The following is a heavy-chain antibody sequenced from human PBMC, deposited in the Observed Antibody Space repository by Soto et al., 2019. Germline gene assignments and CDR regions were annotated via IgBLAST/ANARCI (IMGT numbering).Heavy chain of an antibody. CDR2: IYYSGNT. Sequence: SETLSLTCTVSGGSIGGSTYYWGWIRQPPGKGLEWIGSIYYSGNTYYNPSLKSRVTMPVDTSNNQFSLKLTFVTAADTAVYYCARLPDYGSGSSGMGVWGQGTMVTVSS. V-gene: IGHV4-39*01. CDR3: ARLPDYGSGSSGMGV. J-gene: IGHJ6*02. D-gene: IGHD3-10*01. CDR1: GGSIGGSTYY.